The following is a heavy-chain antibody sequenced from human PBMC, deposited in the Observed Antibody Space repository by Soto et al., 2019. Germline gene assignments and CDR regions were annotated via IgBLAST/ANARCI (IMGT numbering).Heavy chain of an antibody. CDR1: GFTFSSYS. Sequence: EVQLVESGGGLVKPGGSLRLSCEASGFTFSSYSMNWVRQAPGKGLGWVSSISSSSSYIYYADSVKGRFTISRDNAKNSLYLQMNSLRAEDTAVYYCAREKVAPAGWYFDYWGQGTLVTVSS. CDR2: ISSSSSYI. V-gene: IGHV3-21*01. D-gene: IGHD5-12*01. CDR3: AREKVAPAGWYFDY. J-gene: IGHJ4*02.